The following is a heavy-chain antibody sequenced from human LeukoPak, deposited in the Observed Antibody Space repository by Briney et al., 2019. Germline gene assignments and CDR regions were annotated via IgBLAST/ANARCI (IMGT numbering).Heavy chain of an antibody. CDR2: INPNSGGT. V-gene: IGHV1-2*02. CDR3: ARGFDWLEYYFDY. D-gene: IGHD3-9*01. Sequence: DASVNVSCKSSGYTFTGYYMHWVRQAPGQGLEWMGWINPNSGGTNYAQKFQGRVTITRNTSISTAYMELSSLRSDDTAVYHCARGFDWLEYYFDYWGQGTLVTVSS. J-gene: IGHJ4*02. CDR1: GYTFTGYY.